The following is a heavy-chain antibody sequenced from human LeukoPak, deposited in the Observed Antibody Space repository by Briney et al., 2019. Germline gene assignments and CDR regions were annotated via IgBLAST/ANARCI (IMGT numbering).Heavy chain of an antibody. J-gene: IGHJ4*02. CDR3: ARVVLDHYYDSSGYLGTLDY. CDR1: GYTFTNYG. D-gene: IGHD3-22*01. Sequence: ASVKVSCKASGYTFTNYGISWVRQAPGQGLEWMGWINTYNGNTNYAQKFQGRVTMATDTSTSTDYMELRSLRSDDTAVYYCARVVLDHYYDSSGYLGTLDYWGQGTLVTVSS. CDR2: INTYNGNT. V-gene: IGHV1-18*01.